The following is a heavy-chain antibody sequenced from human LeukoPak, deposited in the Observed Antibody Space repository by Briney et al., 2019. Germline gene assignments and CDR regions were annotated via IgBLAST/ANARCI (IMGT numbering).Heavy chain of an antibody. D-gene: IGHD6-19*01. J-gene: IGHJ5*02. Sequence: GGSLRLSCAASGFTVSGNYMTWVCQAPGKGLEWVSVIYSDGRTNYADPVKGRFTISRDNSKNTLYLQMSSLRVEDTAVYYCARAVTGWPNWFDPWGQGTLVTVSS. CDR3: ARAVTGWPNWFDP. CDR2: IYSDGRT. CDR1: GFTVSGNY. V-gene: IGHV3-53*01.